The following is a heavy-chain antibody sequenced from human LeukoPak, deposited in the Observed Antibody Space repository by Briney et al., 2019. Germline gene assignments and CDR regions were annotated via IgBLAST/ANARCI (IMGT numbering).Heavy chain of an antibody. Sequence: SETLSLTCAVSGASINNYFWSRIRQPPGKGLEWIGYIHTSGTSNYNPSLKSRATFSVDTSDNQLSLRLNSVTAADTAVYYCASLGGYYESSNSSQLETFDIWGQGTMVIVSS. J-gene: IGHJ3*02. D-gene: IGHD3-22*01. CDR3: ASLGGYYESSNSSQLETFDI. V-gene: IGHV4-59*01. CDR2: IHTSGTS. CDR1: GASINNYF.